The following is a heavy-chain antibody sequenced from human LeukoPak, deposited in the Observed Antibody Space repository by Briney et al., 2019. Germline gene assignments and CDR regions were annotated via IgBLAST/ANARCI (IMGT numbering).Heavy chain of an antibody. J-gene: IGHJ5*01. CDR1: GGSISSYY. CDR2: IYYSGST. CDR3: ARHRYYDFWSGPLFDP. Sequence: SETLSLTCTVPGGSISSYYWSWIRQPPGKGLEWIGYIYYSGSTNYNPSLKSRVTISVDTSKNQFSLKLSSVTAADTAVYYCARHRYYDFWSGPLFDPWGQGTLVTVSS. V-gene: IGHV4-59*08. D-gene: IGHD3-3*01.